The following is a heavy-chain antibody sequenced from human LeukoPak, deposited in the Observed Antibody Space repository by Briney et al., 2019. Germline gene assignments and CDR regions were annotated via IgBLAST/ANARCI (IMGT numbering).Heavy chain of an antibody. CDR1: GGSFSGYY. J-gene: IGHJ4*02. V-gene: IGHV4-34*01. D-gene: IGHD2-15*01. Sequence: PSETLSLTCAVYGGSFSGYYWSWIRQPPGKGLEWIGEINHSGSTNYNPSLKSRVTISVDTSKNQFSLKLSSVTAADTAVYYCAASEGYCSGASCYYDDYWGQGTLVTVSS. CDR2: INHSGST. CDR3: AASEGYCSGASCYYDDY.